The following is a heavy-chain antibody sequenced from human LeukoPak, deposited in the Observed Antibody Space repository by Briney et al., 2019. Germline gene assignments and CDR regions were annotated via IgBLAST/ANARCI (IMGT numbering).Heavy chain of an antibody. J-gene: IGHJ4*02. Sequence: GGSLRLSCSASGFTFSSYAMHWVRQAPGKGLEYVSAISSNRGSTYYADSVKGRFTISRDNSKNTLYLQMSSLRAEDTAVYYCVKAGDSSSWQFDYWGQGTLVTVSS. CDR2: ISSNRGST. D-gene: IGHD6-13*01. CDR1: GFTFSSYA. V-gene: IGHV3-64D*06. CDR3: VKAGDSSSWQFDY.